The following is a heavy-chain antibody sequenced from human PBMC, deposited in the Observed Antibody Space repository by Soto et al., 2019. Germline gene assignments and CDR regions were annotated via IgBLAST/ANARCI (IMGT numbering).Heavy chain of an antibody. J-gene: IGHJ4*02. D-gene: IGHD6-13*01. CDR1: GYSVASNSAA. Sequence: XQTLSLACAISGYSVASNSAAWNLIRQSPSRGLEWLGRTYYRSKWYNDYAVSVKSRITINPDTSKNQFSLQLNSVTPEDTAVYYCARGAARDEIDYWGQGTLVTVSS. CDR3: ARGAARDEIDY. V-gene: IGHV6-1*01. CDR2: TYYRSKWYN.